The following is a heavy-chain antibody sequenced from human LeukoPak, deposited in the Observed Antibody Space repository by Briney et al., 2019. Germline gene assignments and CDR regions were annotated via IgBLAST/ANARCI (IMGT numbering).Heavy chain of an antibody. CDR3: ARSRTSNRYFDL. CDR1: EFPFSSYS. D-gene: IGHD2-2*01. V-gene: IGHV3-48*01. J-gene: IGHJ2*01. CDR2: INSGSTTI. Sequence: PGGSLRLSCAASEFPFSSYSMNWVRQAPGKGLEWVSYINSGSTTIYSADSVKGRFTISRDNAKNSLFLQMNSLRAEDTAVYYCARSRTSNRYFDLWGRGTLVTVSS.